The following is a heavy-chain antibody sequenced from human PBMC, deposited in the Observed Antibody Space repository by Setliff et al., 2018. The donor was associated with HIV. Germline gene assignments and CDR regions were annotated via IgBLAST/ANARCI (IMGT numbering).Heavy chain of an antibody. D-gene: IGHD5-12*01. CDR3: AREQGGYGGGFDY. CDR1: GFTFSSYW. J-gene: IGHJ4*02. V-gene: IGHV3-74*01. Sequence: LRLSCAASGFTFSSYWMHWVRQAPGKGLVWVSRINSDGSSTSYADSVKGRFTISRDNAKNTLYLQMNSLRAEDTAVYYCAREQGGYGGGFDYWGQGTLVTVSS. CDR2: INSDGSST.